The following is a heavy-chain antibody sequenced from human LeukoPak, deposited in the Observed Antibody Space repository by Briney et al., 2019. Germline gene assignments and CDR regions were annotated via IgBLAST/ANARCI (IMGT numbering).Heavy chain of an antibody. CDR2: IYSGGST. D-gene: IGHD3-22*01. CDR3: ARDGSYYYDSSGYIELGATLDY. J-gene: IGHJ4*02. Sequence: GGSLRLSCAASGFSVGSNYMTRVRQAPGKGLEWVSLIYSGGSTYYADSVKGRFTISRDNSKNTLYLQMNSLRAEDTAVYYCARDGSYYYDSSGYIELGATLDYWGQGTLVTVSS. V-gene: IGHV3-66*01. CDR1: GFSVGSNY.